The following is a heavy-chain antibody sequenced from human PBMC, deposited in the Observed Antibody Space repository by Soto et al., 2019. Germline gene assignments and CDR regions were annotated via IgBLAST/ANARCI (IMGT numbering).Heavy chain of an antibody. D-gene: IGHD6-13*01. CDR1: VFTLTNYG. Sequence: XSVKVSCKASVFTLTNYGINRVRQATGQGLEWMGLMNPKTGVTDLTQKFQGRVTLTMNTSINTAYLEVSSLASEDTAVYYCARPLGLAARPLAYWGHGTLVTVSS. J-gene: IGHJ4*01. CDR3: ARPLGLAARPLAY. V-gene: IGHV1-8*01. CDR2: MNPKTGVT.